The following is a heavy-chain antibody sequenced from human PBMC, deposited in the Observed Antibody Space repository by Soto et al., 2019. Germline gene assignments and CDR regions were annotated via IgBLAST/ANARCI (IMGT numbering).Heavy chain of an antibody. J-gene: IGHJ4*02. D-gene: IGHD1-20*01. V-gene: IGHV4-39*01. CDR3: ATSQKGYNWNYFDH. CDR1: GASISGSYYY. CDR2: VFYTGFT. Sequence: SETLSLTCAVSGASISGSYYYWAWLRQSPGKGPEWIGGVFYTGFTSYNPSLESRVSVSVDTSKSQFSLKLSAVTAADTAVYYCATSQKGYNWNYFDHWGQGALVTVSS.